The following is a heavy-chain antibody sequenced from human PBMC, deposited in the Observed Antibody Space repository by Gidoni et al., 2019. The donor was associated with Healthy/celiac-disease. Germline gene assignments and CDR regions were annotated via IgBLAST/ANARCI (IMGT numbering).Heavy chain of an antibody. D-gene: IGHD3-16*01. J-gene: IGHJ4*02. V-gene: IGHV3-15*01. CDR2: IKSKTDGGTT. CDR3: TSDLGISYYFDY. CDR1: GFTFSNAW. Sequence: EVQLVESGGGLVKPGGSLRLSCAASGFTFSNAWMSWVRQAPGKGLEWVGRIKSKTDGGTTDYAAPVKGRFTISRDDSKNTLYLQMNSLKTEDTAVYYCTSDLGISYYFDYWGQGTLVTVSS.